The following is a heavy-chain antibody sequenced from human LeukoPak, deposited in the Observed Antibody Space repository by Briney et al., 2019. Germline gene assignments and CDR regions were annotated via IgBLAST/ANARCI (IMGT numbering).Heavy chain of an antibody. J-gene: IGHJ6*03. CDR1: GGSISSYY. CDR2: IYTSGST. Sequence: SETLSLTCTVSGGSISSYYWSWIRQPAGKGLEWIGRIYTSGSTNYNPSLKSRVTMSVDTSKNQFSLKLSSVTAADTAVYYCARGGDSSGWDYYYYYMDVWGKGTTVTVSS. CDR3: ARGGDSSGWDYYYYYMDV. V-gene: IGHV4-4*07. D-gene: IGHD6-19*01.